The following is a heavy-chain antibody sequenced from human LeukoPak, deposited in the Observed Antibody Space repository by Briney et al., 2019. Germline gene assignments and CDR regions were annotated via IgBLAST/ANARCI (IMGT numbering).Heavy chain of an antibody. CDR1: GFTFSSYA. V-gene: IGHV3-23*01. CDR2: ISCSSDHT. Sequence: GGALRLSCVTPGFTFSSYAMSWARQAPGKGLDWVSAISCSSDHTKYTDSVKGRFTISRDNSKNTLYLQMNSLRAEDTAVYYCARAAAPFDYWGQGTQVTVSS. D-gene: IGHD6-13*01. CDR3: ARAAAPFDY. J-gene: IGHJ4*02.